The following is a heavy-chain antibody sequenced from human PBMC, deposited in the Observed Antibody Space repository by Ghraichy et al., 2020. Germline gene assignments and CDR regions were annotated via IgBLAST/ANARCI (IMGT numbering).Heavy chain of an antibody. CDR3: ASGGGLLGYCSGGSCYSFDY. CDR2: IYYSGST. CDR1: GSSISSGGYY. Sequence: SQTLSLTCTVSGSSISSGGYYWSWIRQHPGKGLEWIGYIYYSGSTYYNPSLKSRVTISVDTSKNQFSLKLSSVTAADTAVYYCASGGGLLGYCSGGSCYSFDYWGQGTLVTVSS. V-gene: IGHV4-31*03. D-gene: IGHD2-15*01. J-gene: IGHJ4*02.